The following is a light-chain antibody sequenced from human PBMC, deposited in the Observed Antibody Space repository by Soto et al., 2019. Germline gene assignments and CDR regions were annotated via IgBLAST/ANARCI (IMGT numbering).Light chain of an antibody. CDR2: DAS. Sequence: CAAVGKSVNLGCRASQSISSWLAWYQQKPGKAPKLLIYDASSLESGVPSMFCVRGTGTEYIGLLSSHHCEDSLPNYGQPYKTDCRTFHQGTKVDIK. V-gene: IGKV1-5*01. CDR3: QPYKTDCRT. J-gene: IGKJ1*01. CDR1: QSISSW.